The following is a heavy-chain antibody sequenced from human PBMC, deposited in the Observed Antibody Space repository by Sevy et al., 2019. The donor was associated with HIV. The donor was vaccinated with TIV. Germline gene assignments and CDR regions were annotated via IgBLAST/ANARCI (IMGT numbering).Heavy chain of an antibody. D-gene: IGHD3-22*01. Sequence: GGSLRLSCAASGFTFSNAWMSWVRQAPGKGLEWVGRIKSKTDGGTTDYAAPVTGRFTISRDNAKNTLYLQMNSLKAEDTAVYYCTRDLSGDSSGYSLFGAFDIWGQGTMVTVSS. CDR2: IKSKTDGGTT. CDR1: GFTFSNAW. V-gene: IGHV3-15*01. CDR3: TRDLSGDSSGYSLFGAFDI. J-gene: IGHJ3*02.